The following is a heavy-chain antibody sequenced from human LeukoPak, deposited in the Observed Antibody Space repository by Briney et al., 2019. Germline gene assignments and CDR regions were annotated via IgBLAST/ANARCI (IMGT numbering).Heavy chain of an antibody. V-gene: IGHV4-59*01. J-gene: IGHJ3*02. CDR2: IYYSGTT. Sequence: SETLSLTCTVSGDSISGYYWSWIRQPPGKGLKWVGYIYYSGTTHYNPSLKSRVTTSVDTSKNQFSLKLSSVTAADTAVYYCARVELERSFDIWGQGTMVIVSS. CDR1: GDSISGYY. CDR3: ARVELERSFDI. D-gene: IGHD1-1*01.